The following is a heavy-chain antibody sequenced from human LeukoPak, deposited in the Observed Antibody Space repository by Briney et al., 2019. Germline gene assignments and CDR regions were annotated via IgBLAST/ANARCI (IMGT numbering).Heavy chain of an antibody. D-gene: IGHD6-19*01. Sequence: ASVKVSCKASGYTFTSYCMHWVRQAPGQGLEWMGIINPSGGSTSYAQKFQGRVTMTRDMSTSTVYMELSSLRSEDTAVYYCARSPVAGADYYYYYYMDVWGKGTTVTVSS. V-gene: IGHV1-46*01. CDR1: GYTFTSYC. J-gene: IGHJ6*03. CDR3: ARSPVAGADYYYYYYMDV. CDR2: INPSGGST.